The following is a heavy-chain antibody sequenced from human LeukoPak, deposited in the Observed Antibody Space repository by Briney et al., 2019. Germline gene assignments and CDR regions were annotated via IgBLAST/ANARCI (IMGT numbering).Heavy chain of an antibody. CDR2: IYYSGST. CDR1: GASISSYY. Sequence: PSETLSLTCTVSGASISSYYWSWIRQPPGKGLEGIGYIYYSGSTFYNPSLKSGVTMSVDTSKNRFSLNLSSVTTADTAVYYCAQGGASCKFFVYWGQGILVSVSS. J-gene: IGHJ4*02. D-gene: IGHD2/OR15-2a*01. CDR3: AQGGASCKFFVY. V-gene: IGHV4-59*01.